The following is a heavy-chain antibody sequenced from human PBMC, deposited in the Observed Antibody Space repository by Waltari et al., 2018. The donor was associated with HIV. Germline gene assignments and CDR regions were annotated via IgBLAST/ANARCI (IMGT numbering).Heavy chain of an antibody. CDR3: TTDKSLSPDY. Sequence: EARLVESGGGLVKPGESLLLSCAASGFDFSNTWMSWVRQAPGKGLEWIGRIKGTADGGSTDTAESVHGRFIISRDDSKNTVYLEMNNVKSEDTAVYYCTTDKSLSPDYWGQGTLVSVSS. CDR2: IKGTADGGST. V-gene: IGHV3-15*01. CDR1: GFDFSNTW. D-gene: IGHD5-12*01. J-gene: IGHJ4*02.